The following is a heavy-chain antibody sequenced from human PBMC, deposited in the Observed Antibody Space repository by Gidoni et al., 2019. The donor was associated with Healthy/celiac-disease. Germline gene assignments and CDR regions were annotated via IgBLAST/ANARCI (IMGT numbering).Heavy chain of an antibody. CDR1: GYTFTGYY. Sequence: QVQLVQSGAEVKKPGASVTVSCKASGYTFTGYYMHWVRQAPGQGLEWMGWINPNSGGTNYAQKFQGRVTMTRDTSISTAYMELSRLRSDDTAVYYCARCPTGIVGATDLDYWGQGTLVTVSS. CDR2: INPNSGGT. CDR3: ARCPTGIVGATDLDY. V-gene: IGHV1-2*02. D-gene: IGHD1-26*01. J-gene: IGHJ4*02.